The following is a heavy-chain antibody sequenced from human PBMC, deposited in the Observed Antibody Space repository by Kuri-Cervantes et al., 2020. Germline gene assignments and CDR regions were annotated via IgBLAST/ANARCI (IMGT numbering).Heavy chain of an antibody. V-gene: IGHV4-39*07. J-gene: IGHJ4*02. D-gene: IGHD3-9*01. CDR3: ARGVRYFDWLSRKTPFDY. Sequence: SETLSLTCTVSGGSIRSSSFYWGWIRLPPGKGLEWIGEINHSGSTNYNPSLKSRVTISVDTSKNQFSLKLSSVTAADTAVYYCARGVRYFDWLSRKTPFDYWGQGTLVTVSS. CDR1: GGSIRSSSFY. CDR2: INHSGST.